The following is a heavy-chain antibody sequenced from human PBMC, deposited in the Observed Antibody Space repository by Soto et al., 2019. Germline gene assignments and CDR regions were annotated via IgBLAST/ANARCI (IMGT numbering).Heavy chain of an antibody. J-gene: IGHJ6*02. CDR3: ARDRAGVDPLQLPYGMVV. CDR2: ISYDGSNK. D-gene: IGHD2-15*01. Sequence: GGSLRLSCAASGFTFSSYAMHLVRQAPGKGLEGVAVISYDGSNKYYADSVKGRFTISRDNSKNTLYLQMNSLRAEDTAVYYCARDRAGVDPLQLPYGMVVWGQGTTVTVSS. CDR1: GFTFSSYA. V-gene: IGHV3-30-3*01.